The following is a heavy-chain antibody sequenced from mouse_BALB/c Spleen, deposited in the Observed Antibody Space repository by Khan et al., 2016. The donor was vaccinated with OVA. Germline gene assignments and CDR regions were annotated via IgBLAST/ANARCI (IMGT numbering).Heavy chain of an antibody. CDR2: ISYSGNT. CDR1: GYSITSDYA. J-gene: IGHJ2*01. CDR3: ARVYGGDFDY. V-gene: IGHV3-2*02. Sequence: EVQLQESGPGLVKPSQSLSLTCTVTGYSITSDYAWNWSRQFPGNKLEWMGFISYSGNTNYNPSLKSRISITRDTSKNQFFLQLNSVTTEDTATYYCARVYGGDFDYWGQGTTLTVSS. D-gene: IGHD1-1*01.